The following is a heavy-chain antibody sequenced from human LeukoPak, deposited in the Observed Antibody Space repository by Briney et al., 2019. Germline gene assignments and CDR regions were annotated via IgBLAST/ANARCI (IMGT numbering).Heavy chain of an antibody. CDR1: GFTFSSYA. Sequence: PGGSLRLSCAASGFTFSSYAMIWVRQAPGKGLEWVSSINISGDRTYYADSVRGRFTNSRDNSKNTLYLQMNSLRAEDTAVYYCAKPPTVTTWVFDSWGQGTLVTVSS. CDR2: INISGDRT. V-gene: IGHV3-23*01. D-gene: IGHD4-17*01. J-gene: IGHJ4*02. CDR3: AKPPTVTTWVFDS.